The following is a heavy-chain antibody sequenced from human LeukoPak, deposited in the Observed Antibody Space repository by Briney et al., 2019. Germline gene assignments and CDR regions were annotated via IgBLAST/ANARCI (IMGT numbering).Heavy chain of an antibody. CDR2: ISSNGRST. CDR1: GFTFSSYA. J-gene: IGHJ3*02. CDR3: VKDRTGGRVAFDI. D-gene: IGHD1-14*01. V-gene: IGHV3-64D*09. Sequence: GGSLRLSCSASGFTFSSYAMHWVRQAPGKGLEYVSAISSNGRSTYYADSVKGRFAISRDNSQNTLYLQMSSLRAEDTAVYYCVKDRTGGRVAFDIWGQGTMVTVSS.